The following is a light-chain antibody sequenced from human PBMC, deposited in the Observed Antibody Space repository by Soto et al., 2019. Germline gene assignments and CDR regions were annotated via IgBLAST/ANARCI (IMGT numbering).Light chain of an antibody. J-gene: IGLJ2*01. CDR1: SGHSSYA. CDR3: QTWGTDIRSV. V-gene: IGLV4-69*01. Sequence: QPVLTQSPSASASLGASVKLTCTLSSGHSSYAIAWHQQQPEKGPRYLMKLNSDGSHSKGDGIPDRFSGSSSGAERYLTISSLQSEDEADYYCQTWGTDIRSVFGGGTKVTVL. CDR2: LNSDGSH.